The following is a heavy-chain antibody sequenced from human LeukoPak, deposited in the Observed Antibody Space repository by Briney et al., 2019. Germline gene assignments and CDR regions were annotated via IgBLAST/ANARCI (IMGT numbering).Heavy chain of an antibody. CDR2: INEDGSEK. D-gene: IGHD7-27*01. CDR3: ASEVNWGSGAFDV. Sequence: GESLRLSCVGSGFMFSNFWMTWVRQAPGKGLEWVANINEDGSEKHYVDSMKGRFTISRDNAKNSLYLQMNSLSAEDTAVYYCASEVNWGSGAFDVWGQGTMVTVSS. CDR1: GFMFSNFW. V-gene: IGHV3-7*01. J-gene: IGHJ3*01.